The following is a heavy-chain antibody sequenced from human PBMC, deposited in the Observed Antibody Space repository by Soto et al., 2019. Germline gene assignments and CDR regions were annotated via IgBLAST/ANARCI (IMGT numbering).Heavy chain of an antibody. Sequence: GGSLRLSCAASGFTFSSYGMHWVRQAPGKGLEWVAVIWYDGSNKYYADSVKGRFTISRDNSKNTLYLQMNSLRAEDTAVYYCARDISPFDSWFDPWGQGTLVTVSS. CDR1: GFTFSSYG. D-gene: IGHD3-22*01. V-gene: IGHV3-33*01. CDR2: IWYDGSNK. CDR3: ARDISPFDSWFDP. J-gene: IGHJ5*02.